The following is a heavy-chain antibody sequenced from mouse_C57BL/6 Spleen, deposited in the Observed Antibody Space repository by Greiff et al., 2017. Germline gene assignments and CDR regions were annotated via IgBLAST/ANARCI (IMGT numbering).Heavy chain of an antibody. CDR1: GFSFNTYA. V-gene: IGHV10-1*01. CDR3: VRGTGTGYAMDY. J-gene: IGHJ4*01. Sequence: EVKLMESGGGLVQPKGSLKLSCAASGFSFNTYAMNWVRQAPGKGLEWVARIRSKSNNYATYYADSVKDRFTISRDDSERILYLQMNNLKTEDTAMYYCVRGTGTGYAMDYWGQGTSVTVSS. CDR2: IRSKSNNYAT. D-gene: IGHD4-1*01.